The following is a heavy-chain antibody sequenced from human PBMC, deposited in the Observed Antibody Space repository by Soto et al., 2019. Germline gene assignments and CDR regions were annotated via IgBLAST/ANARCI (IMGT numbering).Heavy chain of an antibody. CDR1: GGSISSSNW. D-gene: IGHD2-2*01. J-gene: IGHJ6*02. V-gene: IGHV4-4*02. CDR2: IYHSGST. CDR3: ARARYCISTSCYVIQGYYYYGMDV. Sequence: SETLSLTCAVSGGSISSSNWWSWVRQPPGKGLEWIGEIYHSGSTNYNPSLKSRVTISVDKSKNQFSLKLSSVTAADTTVYYCARARYCISTSCYVIQGYYYYGMDVWGQGTTVTVSS.